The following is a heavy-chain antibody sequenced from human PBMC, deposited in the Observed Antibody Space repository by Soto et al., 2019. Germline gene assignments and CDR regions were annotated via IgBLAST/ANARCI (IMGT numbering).Heavy chain of an antibody. V-gene: IGHV1-69*02. Sequence: QVQLVQSGAEVKKPGSSVKVSCKASGGTFSSYTISWVRQAPGQGLEWMGRIIPILGIANYAQKFQGRVTITADKSTSTAYMELSSLRSEDTAXXXXXSRXRTADDWGQGTLVTVSS. J-gene: IGHJ4*02. CDR3: XSRXRTADD. CDR1: GGTFSSYT. D-gene: IGHD2-21*02. CDR2: IIPILGIA.